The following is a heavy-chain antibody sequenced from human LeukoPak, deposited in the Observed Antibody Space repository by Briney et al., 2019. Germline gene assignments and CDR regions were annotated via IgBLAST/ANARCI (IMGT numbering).Heavy chain of an antibody. V-gene: IGHV1-2*02. CDR2: INPNSGGT. CDR3: ARSTGYSSDPFDY. D-gene: IGHD6-19*01. CDR1: GYTFTGYY. Sequence: ASVKVSCKASGYTFTGYYMHWVRQAPGQGLEWMGWINPNSGGTNYAQKFQGRVTMTGDTSISTAYMELSRLRSDDTAVYYCARSTGYSSDPFDYWGQGTLVTVSS. J-gene: IGHJ4*02.